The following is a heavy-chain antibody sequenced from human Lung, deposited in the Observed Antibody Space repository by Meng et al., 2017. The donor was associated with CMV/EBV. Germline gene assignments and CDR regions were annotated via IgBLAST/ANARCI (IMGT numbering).Heavy chain of an antibody. CDR2: INHSGST. CDR3: ARATYYDFWSGYPYFDY. D-gene: IGHD3-3*01. Sequence: SXTLSLXCAVYGGSFSGYYWSWIRQPPGKGLEWIGEINHSGSTNYNPSLKSRVTISVDTSKNQFSLKLSSVTAADTAVYYCARATYYDFWSGYPYFDYWGQGXLVTVS. J-gene: IGHJ4*02. CDR1: GGSFSGYY. V-gene: IGHV4-34*01.